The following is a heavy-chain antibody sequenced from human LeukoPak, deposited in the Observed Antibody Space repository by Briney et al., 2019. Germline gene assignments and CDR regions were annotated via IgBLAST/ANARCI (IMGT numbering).Heavy chain of an antibody. D-gene: IGHD2-2*01. V-gene: IGHV3-30*02. CDR2: IRYDGSNK. Sequence: GGSLRLSCAASGFTFSSYGMHWARQAPGKGLEWVAFIRYDGSNKYYADSVKGRFTISRDNSKNTLYLQMNSLRAEDTAVYYCAKDPNQLRLMGWFDPWGQGTLVTVSS. CDR1: GFTFSSYG. J-gene: IGHJ5*02. CDR3: AKDPNQLRLMGWFDP.